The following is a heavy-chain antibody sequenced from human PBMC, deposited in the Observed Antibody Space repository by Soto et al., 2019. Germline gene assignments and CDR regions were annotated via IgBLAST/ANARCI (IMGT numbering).Heavy chain of an antibody. J-gene: IGHJ6*02. D-gene: IGHD2-2*02. Sequence: PGGSLRLSCAASGFTFSIYALHWVRQAPGKGLEWVAVVSFDGSNKLYADSVKGRFTISRDNSKNTLYVQMNSLRDEDTAVYYCARGRYCSGTSCYTDYYFGLDVWGQGTTVTVS. V-gene: IGHV3-30-3*01. CDR1: GFTFSIYA. CDR2: VSFDGSNK. CDR3: ARGRYCSGTSCYTDYYFGLDV.